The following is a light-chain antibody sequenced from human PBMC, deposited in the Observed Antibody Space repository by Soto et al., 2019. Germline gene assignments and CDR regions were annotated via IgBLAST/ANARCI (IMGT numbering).Light chain of an antibody. CDR1: QSVSSY. J-gene: IGKJ3*01. V-gene: IGKV3-11*01. Sequence: EIVLTQSPATLSLSPGERATLSCRASQSVSSYLAWYQQKPGQAPRLLIYDASNRATGIPARFSGSGSGKDFPLTISSLGPEDFAFEYCQQRSNWPLGTFGPGTKVEIK. CDR2: DAS. CDR3: QQRSNWPLGT.